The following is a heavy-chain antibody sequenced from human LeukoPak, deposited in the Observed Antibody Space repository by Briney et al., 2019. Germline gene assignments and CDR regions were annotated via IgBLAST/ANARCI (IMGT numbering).Heavy chain of an antibody. CDR1: GYTFTGYY. Sequence: ASVKVSCKPSGYTFTGYYMHWVRQAPGQGLEWMGRINPNSGGTNYAQKFQGRVTMTRDTSISTAYMELSRLRSDDTAVYYCARDGPRTGTPHRVFCMDVWGKGTTVTVSS. CDR3: ARDGPRTGTPHRVFCMDV. J-gene: IGHJ6*03. V-gene: IGHV1-2*06. CDR2: INPNSGGT. D-gene: IGHD1-1*01.